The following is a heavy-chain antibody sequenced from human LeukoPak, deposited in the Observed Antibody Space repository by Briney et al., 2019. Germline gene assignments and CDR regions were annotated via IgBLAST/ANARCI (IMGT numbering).Heavy chain of an antibody. J-gene: IGHJ6*02. D-gene: IGHD3-22*01. CDR1: GFTVSSNY. CDR2: IYSGGST. V-gene: IGHV3-53*04. Sequence: GGSLRLPCAATGFTVSSNYMSWVRQAPGKGLEWVSVIYSGGSTYYADSVKGRFTISRHNSKNTLYLQMNSLRAEDTAVYYCARDKRGYYYDSSGSYYYYGMDVWGQGTTVTVSS. CDR3: ARDKRGYYYDSSGSYYYYGMDV.